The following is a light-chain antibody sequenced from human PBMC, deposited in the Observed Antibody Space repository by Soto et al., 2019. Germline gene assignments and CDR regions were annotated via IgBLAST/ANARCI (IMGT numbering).Light chain of an antibody. CDR2: AVR. Sequence: QSVLTQPPSASGTPGQRVTISCSGSSSNIGSNTVNWYQQLPGKAPKIIISAVRQRPSGVPDRFSGSKSGNTASLTISGLQADDEADYFCFSYAANDNWVFGGGTKVTVL. CDR1: SSNIGSNT. V-gene: IGLV1-44*01. J-gene: IGLJ3*02. CDR3: FSYAANDNWV.